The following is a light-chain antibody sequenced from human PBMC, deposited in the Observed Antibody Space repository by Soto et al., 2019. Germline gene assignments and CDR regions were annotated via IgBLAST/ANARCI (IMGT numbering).Light chain of an antibody. CDR3: QQYSSYCT. CDR1: QSISSW. J-gene: IGKJ2*02. CDR2: DAS. Sequence: DIQMTQSPSTLSASVGDRVTITCRASQSISSWLAWYQQKPGKAPKLLIFDASSLGSGVPSRFIGSGSGTEFTLTISSLQPDDFATYYCQQYSSYCTFGQGTKLEI. V-gene: IGKV1-5*01.